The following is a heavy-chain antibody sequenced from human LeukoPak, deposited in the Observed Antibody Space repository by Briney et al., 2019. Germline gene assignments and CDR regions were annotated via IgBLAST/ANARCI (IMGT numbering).Heavy chain of an antibody. D-gene: IGHD2-2*01. CDR2: ISSSSSYI. V-gene: IGHV3-21*01. CDR3: ARKDCSSSSCSASNYYSYYMDV. J-gene: IGHJ6*03. Sequence: GGSLRLSCAASGFTFSSYSMNWVRQAPGQGLEWVSSISSSSSYIYYADSVKGRFTISGDNAKNSLYLQLNSLRAEDTAAYYCARKDCSSSSCSASNYYSYYMDVWGKGTTVTVSS. CDR1: GFTFSSYS.